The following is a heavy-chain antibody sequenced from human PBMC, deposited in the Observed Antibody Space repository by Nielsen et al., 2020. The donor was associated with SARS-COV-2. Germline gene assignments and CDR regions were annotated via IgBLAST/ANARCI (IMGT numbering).Heavy chain of an antibody. Sequence: GGSLRLSCAASGFSFSGYWMTWVRQAPGKGLEWVANIKQDGTEKFYADSVKGRFTISRDNAKNSVYLQMNSLRDEDTAVYYCARDREPGYNAVDYWGQGTLVTVSS. D-gene: IGHD1-14*01. V-gene: IGHV3-7*01. CDR3: ARDREPGYNAVDY. J-gene: IGHJ4*02. CDR1: GFSFSGYW. CDR2: IKQDGTEK.